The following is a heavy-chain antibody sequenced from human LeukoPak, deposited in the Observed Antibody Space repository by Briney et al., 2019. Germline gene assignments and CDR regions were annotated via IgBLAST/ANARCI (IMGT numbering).Heavy chain of an antibody. J-gene: IGHJ4*02. D-gene: IGHD2-2*01. CDR2: INWSGGST. V-gene: IGHV3-20*04. Sequence: GGSLRPSCAASGFTFKKYWMSWVRQAPGKGLEWVSGINWSGGSTGYADPLRGRFTISRDNAKNSLYLQMDSLRAEDTALYYGARARITSPFYFDYWGQGTLATVSS. CDR3: ARARITSPFYFDY. CDR1: GFTFKKYW.